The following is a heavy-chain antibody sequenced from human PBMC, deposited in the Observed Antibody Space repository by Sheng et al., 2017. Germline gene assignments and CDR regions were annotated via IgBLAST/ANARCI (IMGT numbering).Heavy chain of an antibody. D-gene: IGHD2-15*01. Sequence: EVQLVESGGGLVQPGGSLRLSCAASGFTFSSYAMSWVRQAPGKGLEWVSAISGSGGSTYYADSVKGRFTISRDNSKNTLYLQMNSLRAEDTAVYYCAKDGDIVVVVAAYYFDYWGQGTLVTVSS. V-gene: IGHV3-23*04. CDR2: ISGSGGST. J-gene: IGHJ4*02. CDR3: AKDGDIVVVVAAYYFDY. CDR1: GFTFSSYA.